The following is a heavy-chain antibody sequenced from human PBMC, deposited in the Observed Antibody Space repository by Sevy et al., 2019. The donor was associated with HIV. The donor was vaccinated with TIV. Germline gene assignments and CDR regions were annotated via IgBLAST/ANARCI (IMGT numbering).Heavy chain of an antibody. V-gene: IGHV3-21*01. CDR2: ISSSSSYI. J-gene: IGHJ3*02. D-gene: IGHD3-10*01. CDR1: GFTFSSYS. Sequence: GGSLRLSCAASGFTFSSYSMNWVRQAPGKGLEWVSSISSSSSYIYYAYSVKGRFTISRDNAKNSLYLQMNSVRAEDTAVYYCERGLYYYGSGSYRAFDIWGNGTMVTVSS. CDR3: ERGLYYYGSGSYRAFDI.